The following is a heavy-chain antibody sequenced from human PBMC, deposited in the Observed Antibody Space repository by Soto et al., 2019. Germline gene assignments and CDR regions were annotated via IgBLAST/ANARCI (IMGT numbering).Heavy chain of an antibody. CDR2: ISSSSSYI. CDR1: GFTFSSYS. D-gene: IGHD2-21*02. Sequence: GGSLRLSCAASGFTFSSYSMNWVRQAPGKGLEWVSSISSSSSYIYYADSVKGRFTISRDNSKNTLYLQMNSLRAEDTAVYYWAFQRGLKPPDYWGQGTLVTVSS. J-gene: IGHJ4*02. V-gene: IGHV3-21*01. CDR3: AFQRGLKPPDY.